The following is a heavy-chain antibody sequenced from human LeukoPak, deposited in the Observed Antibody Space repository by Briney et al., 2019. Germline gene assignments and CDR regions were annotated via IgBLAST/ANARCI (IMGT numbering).Heavy chain of an antibody. V-gene: IGHV3-7*04. Sequence: PGGSLRLSCAASGFTFSDYYMSWIRQGPGKGLEWVANIRQDGSDKYYVDSVKGRFTISRENAENSLYLQMNSLRAEDTAVYYCARGTGGRYVTDWFDPWGQGTLVTASS. CDR2: IRQDGSDK. CDR3: ARGTGGRYVTDWFDP. D-gene: IGHD6-19*01. J-gene: IGHJ5*02. CDR1: GFTFSDYY.